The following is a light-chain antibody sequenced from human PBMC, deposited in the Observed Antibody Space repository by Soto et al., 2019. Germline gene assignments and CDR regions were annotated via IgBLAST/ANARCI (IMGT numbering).Light chain of an antibody. V-gene: IGKV3-11*01. CDR2: DAS. CDR3: QQRRAWPRV. Sequence: EIVLTQSPATLSLSPGERATLSCRASQSVGTYLVWYQQKPGQAPRLLIYDASKRATGIPDRFSSSGSGTDFTLTISSLEPEDSAVYYCQQRRAWPRVFGGGTRME. CDR1: QSVGTY. J-gene: IGKJ4*01.